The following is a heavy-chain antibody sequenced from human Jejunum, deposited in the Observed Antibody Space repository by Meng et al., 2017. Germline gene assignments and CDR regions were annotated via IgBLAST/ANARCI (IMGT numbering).Heavy chain of an antibody. CDR2: IYHSGTT. V-gene: IGHV4-4*02. CDR3: ARVQGDFYDNDAYYSYFAY. J-gene: IGHJ4*02. D-gene: IGHD3-22*01. Sequence: QGQPPESGPGLVKPSGTLSLTCTVSGGSISNWWSWVRQPPGKGLEWIGDIYHSGTTNYNPSLQSRVTISVDKSENQFSLKLRSVTAADTAVYYCARVQGDFYDNDAYYSYFAYWGPGALVTVSS. CDR1: GGSISNW.